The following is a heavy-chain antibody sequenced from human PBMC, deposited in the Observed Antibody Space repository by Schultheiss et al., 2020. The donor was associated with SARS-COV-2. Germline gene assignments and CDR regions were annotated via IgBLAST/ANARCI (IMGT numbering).Heavy chain of an antibody. CDR1: GGSISSSSYY. CDR2: INHSGST. J-gene: IGHJ5*02. Sequence: SETLSLTCTVSGGSISSSSYYWSWIRQPPGKGLEWIGEINHSGSTNYNPSLKSRVTISLDTSKNQFSLKLSSVTAADTAVYYCARGGGTEYDFWSGYLATNWIDPWGQGTLVTVSS. D-gene: IGHD3-3*01. CDR3: ARGGGTEYDFWSGYLATNWIDP. V-gene: IGHV4-39*07.